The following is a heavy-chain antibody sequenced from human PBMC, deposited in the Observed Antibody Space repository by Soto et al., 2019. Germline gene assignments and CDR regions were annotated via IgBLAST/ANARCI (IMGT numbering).Heavy chain of an antibody. J-gene: IGHJ6*02. V-gene: IGHV3-30-3*01. CDR3: ARGLPHYYYYGMDV. CDR1: GFTFSSYA. D-gene: IGHD5-12*01. CDR2: ISYDGSNK. Sequence: QVQLMESGGGVVQPGRSLRLSCAASGFTFSSYAMHWVRQAPGKGLEWVAVISYDGSNKYYADSVKGRFTISRDNSKNTLYLQMNSLRAEDTAVYYCARGLPHYYYYGMDVWGQGTTVTVSS.